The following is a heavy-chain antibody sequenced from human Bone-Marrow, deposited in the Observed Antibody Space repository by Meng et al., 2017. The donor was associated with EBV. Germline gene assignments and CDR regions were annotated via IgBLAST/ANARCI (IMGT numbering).Heavy chain of an antibody. CDR2: VETKASKYAT. D-gene: IGHD3-16*01. V-gene: IGHV3-73*02. CDR3: WGDLNYGSY. J-gene: IGHJ4*02. Sequence: GGGLVPPGGSLHSSLGASGFTFRDSAMDWVRQASGKGLEWVGRVETKASKYATAYAASVKGRFSVSRDDSKNMVFLEMNSLKTEDTARYYCWGDLNYGSYWGQGTLVTVSS. CDR1: GFTFRDSA.